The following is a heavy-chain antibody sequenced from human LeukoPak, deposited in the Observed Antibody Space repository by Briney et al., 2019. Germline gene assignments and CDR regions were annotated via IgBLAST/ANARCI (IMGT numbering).Heavy chain of an antibody. J-gene: IGHJ4*02. V-gene: IGHV1-18*01. CDR3: ARVPYDFWSGYPGGYFDY. CDR2: ISAYNGHT. D-gene: IGHD3-3*01. Sequence: ASVKVSCRASGYTFTSYGISWVRQAPGRGLEWMGWISAYNGHTNYAQKFQGRVTMTTDTSTSRGYMELRSLRSDDTAVYYCARVPYDFWSGYPGGYFDYWGQGTLVTVSS. CDR1: GYTFTSYG.